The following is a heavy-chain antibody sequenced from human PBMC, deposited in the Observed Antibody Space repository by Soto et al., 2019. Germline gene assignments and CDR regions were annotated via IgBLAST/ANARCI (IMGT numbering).Heavy chain of an antibody. CDR2: IIPNNGTI. J-gene: IGHJ6*02. V-gene: IGHV1-69*05. CDR1: GGTFSSYA. CDR3: ASYPPYGMDV. Sequence: SVKVSCKASGGTFSSYAISWVRQAPGQGLEWMGGIIPNNGTINYAQKFRGRVTITTDTSTSPAYMELSRLRSDDTAVYYCASYPPYGMDVWGQGTTVTVSS.